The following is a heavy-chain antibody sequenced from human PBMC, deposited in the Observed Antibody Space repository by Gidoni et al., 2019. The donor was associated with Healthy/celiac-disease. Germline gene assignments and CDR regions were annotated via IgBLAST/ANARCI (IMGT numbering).Heavy chain of an antibody. Sequence: QVQLQQWGAGLLKPSETLSLTRAVSGGSFSGYYWSWIRQPPGKGLEWIGEINHSGSTNYNPSLKSRVTISVDTSKNQFSLKLSSVTAADTAVYYCARPAAISSFDIWGQGTMVTVSS. CDR3: ARPAAISSFDI. V-gene: IGHV4-34*01. CDR1: GGSFSGYY. CDR2: INHSGST. D-gene: IGHD2-2*02. J-gene: IGHJ3*02.